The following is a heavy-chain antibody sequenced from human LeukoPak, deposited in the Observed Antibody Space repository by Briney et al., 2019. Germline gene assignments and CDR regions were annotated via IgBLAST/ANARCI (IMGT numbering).Heavy chain of an antibody. CDR2: ISSSSSTI. V-gene: IGHV3-48*02. CDR3: ARDPYSGGYGAYYYYYMDV. J-gene: IGHJ6*03. Sequence: GGSLRLSCAASGFTFSSYSMNWVRQAPGKGLEWVSYISSSSSTIYYADSVKGRFTISRDNAENSLYLQMNSLRDEDTAVYYCARDPYSGGYGAYYYYYMDVWGKGTTVTVSS. D-gene: IGHD6-19*01. CDR1: GFTFSSYS.